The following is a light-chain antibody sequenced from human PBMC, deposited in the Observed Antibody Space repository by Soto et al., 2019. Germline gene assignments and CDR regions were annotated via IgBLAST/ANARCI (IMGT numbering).Light chain of an antibody. CDR3: CSYTSSSTL. J-gene: IGLJ1*01. CDR2: DVR. CDR1: SSDVGAYNY. Sequence: QSVLTQPLSVSGSPGQSVTISCTGTSSDVGAYNYVSWYQQHPGKAPKLVISDVRKRPSGVPDRFSGSKSGNTASLTISGLQAEDEADYYCCSYTSSSTLFGTGTKLTVL. V-gene: IGLV2-11*01.